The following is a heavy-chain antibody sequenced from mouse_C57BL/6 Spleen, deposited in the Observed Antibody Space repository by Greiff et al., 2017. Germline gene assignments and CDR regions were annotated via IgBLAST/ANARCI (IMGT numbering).Heavy chain of an antibody. CDR1: GFTFTDYY. D-gene: IGHD1-1*01. J-gene: IGHJ4*01. CDR2: IRNKANGYTT. V-gene: IGHV7-3*01. CDR3: ARITTVDYYAMDY. Sequence: EVKLVESGGGLVQPGGSLSLSCAASGFTFTDYYMSWFRQPPGKALEWLGFIRNKANGYTTEYSASVKGRFTISRDNSQSILYLQMNALRAEDSATYYCARITTVDYYAMDYWGQGTSVTVSS.